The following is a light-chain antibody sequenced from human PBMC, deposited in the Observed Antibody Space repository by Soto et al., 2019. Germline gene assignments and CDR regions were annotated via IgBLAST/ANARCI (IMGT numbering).Light chain of an antibody. J-gene: IGKJ4*01. CDR2: DAS. CDR3: QQYEDLPLT. V-gene: IGKV1-33*01. Sequence: DIQMTQSPSSLSASVGDRVTITCQASQDISNYLNWYQQKPGKAPQLLIYDASNLETGVPSRFSGSRSETDFTFTITSLQPEDIATYFCQQYEDLPLTFGGGTKVEIK. CDR1: QDISNY.